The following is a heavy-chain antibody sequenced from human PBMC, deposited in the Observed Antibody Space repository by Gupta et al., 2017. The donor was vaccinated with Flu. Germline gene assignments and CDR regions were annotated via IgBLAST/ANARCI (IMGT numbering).Heavy chain of an antibody. J-gene: IGHJ3*02. CDR1: FSIYT. Sequence: FSIYTFNWVRQAPGKGLEWVSSIRRSSDYIYYSDSVRGRFTISRDNAKDSLYLQMNSLRAXDXAVDYCXRLSLLGGGAFDIWGQGTRVTVSS. CDR3: XRLSLLGGGAFDI. D-gene: IGHD1-26*01. CDR2: IRRSSDYI. V-gene: IGHV3-21*01.